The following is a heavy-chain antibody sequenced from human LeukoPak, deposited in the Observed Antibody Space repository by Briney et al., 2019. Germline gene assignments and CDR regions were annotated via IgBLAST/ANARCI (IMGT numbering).Heavy chain of an antibody. CDR2: INHSGST. CDR3: ARGVGDCSGGSCYFGRLDP. J-gene: IGHJ5*02. V-gene: IGHV4-34*01. CDR1: GGSFSGYY. Sequence: PSETLSLTCAVYGGSFSGYYWSWIRQPPGKGLEWIGEINHSGSTNYNPSLKSRVTISVDTSKNQFSLKLSSVTAADTAVYYCARGVGDCSGGSCYFGRLDPWGQGTLVTVSS. D-gene: IGHD2-15*01.